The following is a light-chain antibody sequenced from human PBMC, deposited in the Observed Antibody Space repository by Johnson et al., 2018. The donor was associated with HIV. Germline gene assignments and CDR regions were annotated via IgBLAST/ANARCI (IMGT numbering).Light chain of an antibody. V-gene: IGLV1-51*01. Sequence: QSVLTQPPSVSAAPGQKVTISCSGSSYNIGNNYVSWYQQLPGTAPKLLIYDNNKRPSGIPDRFSGSKSGTSATLGITGLQTGDEGDYYCGAWDSSLNAYVFGAGTKVTVL. CDR3: GAWDSSLNAYV. J-gene: IGLJ1*01. CDR1: SYNIGNNY. CDR2: DNN.